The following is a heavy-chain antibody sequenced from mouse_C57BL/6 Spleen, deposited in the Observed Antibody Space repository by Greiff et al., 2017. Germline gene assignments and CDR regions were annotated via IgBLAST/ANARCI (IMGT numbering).Heavy chain of an antibody. CDR2: IDPETGGT. CDR1: GYTFTDYE. J-gene: IGHJ3*01. V-gene: IGHV1-15*01. D-gene: IGHD2-1*01. Sequence: VHLVESGAELVRPGASVTLSCKASGYTFTDYEMHWVKQTPVHGLEWIGAIDPETGGTAYNQKFKGKAILTADKSSSTAYMELRSLTSEDSAVYYCTRSDGNYVSWFAYWGQGTLVTVSA. CDR3: TRSDGNYVSWFAY.